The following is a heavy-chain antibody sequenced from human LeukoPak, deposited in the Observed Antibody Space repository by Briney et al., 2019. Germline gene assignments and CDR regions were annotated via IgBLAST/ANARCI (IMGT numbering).Heavy chain of an antibody. CDR1: GGSISSYY. J-gene: IGHJ6*03. CDR2: FYYSGST. V-gene: IGHV4-59*12. D-gene: IGHD1-26*01. Sequence: SETLSLTCTVSGGSISSYYWSWIRQPPGKGLEWIGYFYYSGSTNYNPSLKSRVTISVDTSKNQFSLKLSSVTAADTAVYYCASNGGELLRYYYYYMDVWGKGTTVTVSS. CDR3: ASNGGELLRYYYYYMDV.